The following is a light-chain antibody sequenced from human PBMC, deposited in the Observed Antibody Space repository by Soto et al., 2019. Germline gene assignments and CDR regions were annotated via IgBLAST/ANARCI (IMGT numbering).Light chain of an antibody. Sequence: EIVMTQSPATLAGSPGETVTLSCRASQSLSGNLAWYQQKPGQAPRLLIFRASTRATGVPARFSGGESGTEFTLTISGLQSEDFAVYDCQQYSKWPPWTVGPGTKVDSK. V-gene: IGKV3-15*01. CDR2: RAS. CDR1: QSLSGN. J-gene: IGKJ1*01. CDR3: QQYSKWPPWT.